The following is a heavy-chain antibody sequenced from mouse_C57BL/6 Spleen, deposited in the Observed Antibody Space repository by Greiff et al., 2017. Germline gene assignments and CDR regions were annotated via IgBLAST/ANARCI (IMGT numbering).Heavy chain of an antibody. CDR3: ARRTTTVVADWYFDV. V-gene: IGHV8-12*01. D-gene: IGHD1-1*01. CDR2: IYWDDDK. Sequence: QVTLKECGPGILQSSQTLSLTCSFSGFSLSTSGMGVSWIRQPSGKGLEWLAHIYWDDDKRYNPSLKSRLTISKDTSRNQVFLKITSVDTADTATYYCARRTTTVVADWYFDVWGTGTTVTVSS. CDR1: GFSLSTSGMG. J-gene: IGHJ1*03.